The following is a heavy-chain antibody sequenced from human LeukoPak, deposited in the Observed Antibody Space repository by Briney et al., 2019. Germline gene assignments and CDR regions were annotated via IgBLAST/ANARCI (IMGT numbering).Heavy chain of an antibody. Sequence: PGGSLRLSCAASGFTFSLYWMTWVRQPPGKGLEWIGSIYHSGSTYYNPSLKSRVTISVDTSKNQFSLKLSSVTAADTAVYYCASVNDFWSGCSYYYYYYMDVWGKGTTVTISS. CDR3: ASVNDFWSGCSYYYYYYMDV. J-gene: IGHJ6*03. CDR2: IYHSGST. CDR1: GFTFSLYW. V-gene: IGHV4-38-2*01. D-gene: IGHD3-3*01.